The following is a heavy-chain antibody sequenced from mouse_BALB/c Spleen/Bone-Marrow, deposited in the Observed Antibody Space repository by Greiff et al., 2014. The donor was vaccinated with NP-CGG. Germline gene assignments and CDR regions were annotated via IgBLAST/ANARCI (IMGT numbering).Heavy chain of an antibody. CDR1: GFNIKDTY. V-gene: IGHV14-3*02. CDR2: IDPANGNT. J-gene: IGHJ4*01. Sequence: EVQLQESGAELVKPGASVKLSCTASGFNIKDTYMHWVKQRPEQGLEWIGRIDPANGNTKYDPKFQGKATITADTSSNTAYLQLXSXTSEDTAVYYCARWEYYAMDYWGQGTSVTVSS. CDR3: ARWEYYAMDY. D-gene: IGHD4-1*01.